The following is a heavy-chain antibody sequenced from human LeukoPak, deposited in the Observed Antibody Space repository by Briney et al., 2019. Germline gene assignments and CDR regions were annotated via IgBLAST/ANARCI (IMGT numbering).Heavy chain of an antibody. Sequence: PSETLSLTCTVSGGSISSYYWSWIRQPAGKGLEWIGRIYTSGSTNYNPSLKSRVTISVDTSKNHFSLRLSSVTAADTAVYCCMRHEEEDGYNAKPFDFWGQGTLVTVSS. D-gene: IGHD5-24*01. J-gene: IGHJ4*02. CDR2: IYTSGST. CDR3: MRHEEEDGYNAKPFDF. CDR1: GGSISSYY. V-gene: IGHV4-4*07.